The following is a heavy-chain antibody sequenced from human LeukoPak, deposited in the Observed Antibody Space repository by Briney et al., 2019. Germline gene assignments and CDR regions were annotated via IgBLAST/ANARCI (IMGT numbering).Heavy chain of an antibody. CDR2: ISAYNGNT. CDR3: ARVPDSSGYYYPIDY. J-gene: IGHJ4*02. CDR1: GYTFTSYG. Sequence: ASVKVSCKASGYTFTSYGIGWVRQAPGQGLEWMGWISAYNGNTNYAQKLQGRVTMTTDTSTSTAYMELRSLRSDDTAVYYCARVPDSSGYYYPIDYWGQGTLVTVSS. D-gene: IGHD3-22*01. V-gene: IGHV1-18*01.